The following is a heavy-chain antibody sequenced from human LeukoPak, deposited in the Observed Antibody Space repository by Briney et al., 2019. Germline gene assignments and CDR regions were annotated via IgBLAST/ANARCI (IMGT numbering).Heavy chain of an antibody. Sequence: GASVKVSCKTSGYTFTSYAIHWVRQAPGQRLEWMGWINAGSGNTKYSQKFQGRVTITRDTSASTAYMELSSLRSEDTAVYYCARELRYCSGGSCPAFAFDYWGQGTLVTVSS. CDR2: INAGSGNT. D-gene: IGHD2-15*01. J-gene: IGHJ4*02. CDR3: ARELRYCSGGSCPAFAFDY. CDR1: GYTFTSYA. V-gene: IGHV1-3*01.